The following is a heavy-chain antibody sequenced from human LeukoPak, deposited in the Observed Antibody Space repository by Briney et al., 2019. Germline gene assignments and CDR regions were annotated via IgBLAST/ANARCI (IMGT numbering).Heavy chain of an antibody. V-gene: IGHV1-2*02. J-gene: IGHJ4*02. CDR1: GYTFTDFY. CDR3: ARGPLHDYIWGTYHADY. CDR2: INPNKTGA. Sequence: ASVKVSCKASGYTFTDFYIHWVRQAPGQALEWVGWINPNKTGANYAQKFQGRVTMTRDTSINTAYLELSRLRSDDTAVYFCARGPLHDYIWGTYHADYWGQGTLVTVSS. D-gene: IGHD3-16*02.